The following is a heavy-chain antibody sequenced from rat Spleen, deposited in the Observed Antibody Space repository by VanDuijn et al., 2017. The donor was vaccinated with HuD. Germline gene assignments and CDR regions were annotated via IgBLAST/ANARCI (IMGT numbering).Heavy chain of an antibody. CDR2: IWGDGST. Sequence: QVQLKESGPGLVQPSQTLSLTCTVSGLSLTSNSVSWIRQPPGKGLEWMGVIWGDGSTAYNSALKSRLSISRDTSKSQVFLKMNSLQTEDTATYYCARQITTFDYWGQGVMVTVSS. D-gene: IGHD1-10*01. CDR3: ARQITTFDY. J-gene: IGHJ2*01. CDR1: GLSLTSNS. V-gene: IGHV2-47*01.